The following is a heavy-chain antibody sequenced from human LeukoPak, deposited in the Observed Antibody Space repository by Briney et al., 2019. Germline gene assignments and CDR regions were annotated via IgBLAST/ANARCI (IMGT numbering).Heavy chain of an antibody. V-gene: IGHV4-59*01. Sequence: SETLSLTCTISGGSISPYYWSWIRQPPGKGLEWIGYIYYSGTTTYNPSLESRVTMSVDTSKDQVSLNLNSVTAADTAVYYCARDLKIGYNSGWYSFDYWGQGILVTVSS. CDR3: ARDLKIGYNSGWYSFDY. CDR1: GGSISPYY. J-gene: IGHJ4*02. CDR2: IYYSGTT. D-gene: IGHD6-19*01.